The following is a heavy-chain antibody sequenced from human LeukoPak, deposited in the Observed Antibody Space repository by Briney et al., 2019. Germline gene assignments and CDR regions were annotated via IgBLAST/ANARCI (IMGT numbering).Heavy chain of an antibody. V-gene: IGHV1-69*13. CDR1: GGTFSSYA. Sequence: ASVNVSCKASGGTFSSYAISWVRQAPGQGLEWMGGIIPIFGTANYAQKFQGRVTITADESTSTTYMELSSLRSEDTAVYYCARNVAVAGKTNYYYYGMDVWGQGTTVTVSS. CDR2: IIPIFGTA. CDR3: ARNVAVAGKTNYYYYGMDV. D-gene: IGHD6-19*01. J-gene: IGHJ6*02.